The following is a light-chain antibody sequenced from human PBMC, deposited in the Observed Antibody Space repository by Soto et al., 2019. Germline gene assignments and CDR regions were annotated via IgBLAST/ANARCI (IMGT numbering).Light chain of an antibody. CDR1: QSISTY. J-gene: IGKJ1*01. V-gene: IGKV1-39*01. Sequence: DIELTRSPSSLSSSVLDIVTITCRASQSISTYLNFYQQKPGKAPKLLISAASSLQSGAPSRFSGSGSGTDFTLTISSLQPEDFATYYCQQSHSTPPWTFGQGTKVDIK. CDR3: QQSHSTPPWT. CDR2: AAS.